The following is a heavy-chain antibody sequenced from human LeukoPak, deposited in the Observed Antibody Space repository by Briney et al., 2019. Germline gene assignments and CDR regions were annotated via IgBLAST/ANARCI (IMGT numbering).Heavy chain of an antibody. CDR1: GYTFTGYH. Sequence: ASVKVSCKASGYTFTGYHIHWVRQARGQGLEWMGRINPNTGETNFAQKFQGRVTMTRDTSITTAYMELSSLRPDDTAVYFCARDQGSLTRSWYTGYWGQGTQVTVSS. V-gene: IGHV1-2*06. CDR3: ARDQGSLTRSWYTGY. J-gene: IGHJ4*02. CDR2: INPNTGET. D-gene: IGHD6-13*01.